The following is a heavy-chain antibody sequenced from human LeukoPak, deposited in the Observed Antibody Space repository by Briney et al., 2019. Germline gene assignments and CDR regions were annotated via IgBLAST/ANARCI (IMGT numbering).Heavy chain of an antibody. CDR3: ARDSSYDFWSGYFIQKGYYYYYGMDV. CDR2: MNPNSGNT. J-gene: IGHJ6*02. V-gene: IGHV1-8*01. CDR1: GYTFTSYD. Sequence: ASVKVSCKAFGYTFTSYDINWVRQATGQGLEWMGWMNPNSGNTGYAQKFQGRVTMTRNTSISTAYMELSSLRSEDTAVYYCARDSSYDFWSGYFIQKGYYYYYGMDVWGQGTTVTVSS. D-gene: IGHD3-3*01.